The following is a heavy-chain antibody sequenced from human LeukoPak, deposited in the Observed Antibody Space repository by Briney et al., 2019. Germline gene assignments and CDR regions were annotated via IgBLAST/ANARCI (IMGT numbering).Heavy chain of an antibody. CDR3: AYISSWYPFDY. D-gene: IGHD6-13*01. CDR1: GYTFTSYY. V-gene: IGHV1-2*02. CDR2: INPNSGGT. J-gene: IGHJ4*02. Sequence: ASVKVSCQASGYTFTSYYMHWVRQAPGQGLEWMGWINPNSGGTNYAQKFQGRVTMTRDTSISTAYMELSRLRSDDTAVYYCAYISSWYPFDYWGQGTLVTVSS.